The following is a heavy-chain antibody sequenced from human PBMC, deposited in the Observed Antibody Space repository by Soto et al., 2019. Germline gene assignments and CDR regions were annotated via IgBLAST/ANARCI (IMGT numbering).Heavy chain of an antibody. J-gene: IGHJ5*01. CDR1: RYPFSSYG. V-gene: IGHV3-23*01. CDR3: AKPYPTDS. CDR2: IRASVGTT. Sequence: VGSMKISFTASRYPFSSYGINWVRQAPGKGLEWVSAIRASVGTTYYADSVKGRLTISRDNSKNTLYLQMNSLRAEDTAVYYCAKPYPTDSWGQGTLVTVSS.